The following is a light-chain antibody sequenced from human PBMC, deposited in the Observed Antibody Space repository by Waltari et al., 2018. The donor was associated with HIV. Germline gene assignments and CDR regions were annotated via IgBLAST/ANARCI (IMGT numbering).Light chain of an antibody. CDR2: QDN. V-gene: IGLV3-25*03. CDR1: ALPEQF. Sequence: SYDVTQPSSVSVSPGQTARITCSGYALPEQFVYWYQQKPGQAPVLVIYQDNQRPSGIPERFSGSSSGTVATLTIRVVRTEDEADYHCQSADLSGTYWVFGGGTKLTVL. CDR3: QSADLSGTYWV. J-gene: IGLJ3*02.